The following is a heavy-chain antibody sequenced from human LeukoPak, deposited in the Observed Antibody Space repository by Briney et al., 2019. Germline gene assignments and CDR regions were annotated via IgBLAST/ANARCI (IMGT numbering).Heavy chain of an antibody. Sequence: GGSLRLSCAASGFTFDDYAMHWVRQAPGKVLEWVSLISWDGGSTYYADSVKGRFTISRDNSKNSLYLQMNSLRAEDTALYYCAKESGYSLDYWGQGTLVTVSS. V-gene: IGHV3-43D*03. CDR1: GFTFDDYA. CDR2: ISWDGGST. CDR3: AKESGYSLDY. D-gene: IGHD3-3*01. J-gene: IGHJ4*02.